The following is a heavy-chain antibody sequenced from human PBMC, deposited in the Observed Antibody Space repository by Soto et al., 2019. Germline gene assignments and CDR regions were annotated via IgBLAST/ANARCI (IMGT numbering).Heavy chain of an antibody. CDR3: AKEAQAPGGSTSSDMDV. CDR1: GFTFSGYA. V-gene: IGHV3-30*18. D-gene: IGHD1-26*01. Sequence: HPGGSLRLSCAASGFTFSGYAMHWVRQAPGKGLEWMAFISYDGSSKCYADSVKGRFTISRDNSKNTLYLEMNSLRAEDTAVYYCAKEAQAPGGSTSSDMDVWGQGTTVTVSS. J-gene: IGHJ6*02. CDR2: ISYDGSSK.